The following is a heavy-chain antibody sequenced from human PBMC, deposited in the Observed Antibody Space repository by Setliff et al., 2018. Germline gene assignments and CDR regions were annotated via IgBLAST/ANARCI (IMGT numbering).Heavy chain of an antibody. Sequence: GGSLRLSCAASGFTFSTYWMTWVRQAPGKGLEWVANIKQDGTEEYYVDSVKGRFTISRDNAKNSLYLQMNSLRVEDTAVYYCATTRVWIPVLDSCGQGTLVTVSS. CDR3: ATTRVWIPVLDS. D-gene: IGHD5-18*01. V-gene: IGHV3-7*01. CDR2: IKQDGTEE. CDR1: GFTFSTYW. J-gene: IGHJ4*02.